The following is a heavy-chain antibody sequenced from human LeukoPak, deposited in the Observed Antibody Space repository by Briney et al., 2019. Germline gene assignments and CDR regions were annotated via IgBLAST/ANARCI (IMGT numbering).Heavy chain of an antibody. D-gene: IGHD6-6*01. CDR2: ISSNSSYI. J-gene: IGHJ4*02. CDR1: GFTFSSYS. CDR3: ARDIGARPLDY. Sequence: GGSLRLSCAASGFTFSSYSMNWVRQAPGKGLEWVSSISSNSSYIYYADSVKGRFTISRDNAKNSLYLQMNSLRAEDTAVYYCARDIGARPLDYWGQGTLDTVSS. V-gene: IGHV3-21*01.